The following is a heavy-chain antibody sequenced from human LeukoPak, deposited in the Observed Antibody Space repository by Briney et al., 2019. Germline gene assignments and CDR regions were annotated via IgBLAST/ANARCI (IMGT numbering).Heavy chain of an antibody. J-gene: IGHJ4*02. CDR2: IYPGDSDT. D-gene: IGHD6-6*01. CDR3: ARLEYSSSAIGYFDY. V-gene: IGHV5-51*01. Sequence: GEPLKISCKGSGYSFTSYWIGWVRQMPGKGLEWMGIIYPGDSDTRYSPSYQGQVTISADKSISTAYLQWSSLKASDTAMYYCARLEYSSSAIGYFDYWGQGTLVTVSS. CDR1: GYSFTSYW.